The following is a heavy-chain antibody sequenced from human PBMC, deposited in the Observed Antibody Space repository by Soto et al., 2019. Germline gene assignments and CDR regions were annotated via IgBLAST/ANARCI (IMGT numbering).Heavy chain of an antibody. D-gene: IGHD6-6*01. CDR1: GDSVSSNSAA. V-gene: IGHV6-1*01. J-gene: IGHJ5*02. CDR2: TYYRSKWYN. CDR3: ARDIDARYNWFDP. Sequence: PSQTLSLTCAISGDSVSSNSAAWTWIRQSPSRGLEWLGRTYYRSKWYNDYAVSVKSRMTINSDTSKNQFSLQLNSVTPEDTAVYFCARDIDARYNWFDPWGQGTLVTVSS.